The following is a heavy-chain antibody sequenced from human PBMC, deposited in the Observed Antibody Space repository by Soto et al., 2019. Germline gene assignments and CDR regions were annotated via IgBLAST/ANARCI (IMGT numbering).Heavy chain of an antibody. J-gene: IGHJ5*02. CDR2: INHSGST. CDR1: GGSFSGYY. Sequence: SETLSLTCAVYGGSFSGYYWSWIRQPPGKGLEWIGEINHSGSTNYNPSLKSRVTISVDTSKNQFSLKLSSVTAADTAVYYCARAGLQGCSGGRCYSPCEAWGQGTLVTVSS. V-gene: IGHV4-34*01. D-gene: IGHD2-15*01. CDR3: ARAGLQGCSGGRCYSPCEA.